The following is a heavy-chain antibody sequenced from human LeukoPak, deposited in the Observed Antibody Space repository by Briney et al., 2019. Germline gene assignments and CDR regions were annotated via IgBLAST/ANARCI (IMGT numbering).Heavy chain of an antibody. CDR2: ISGSGGST. Sequence: NPGGSLRISCAASGFTFSSYAMSRVRQAPGKGLEWVSAISGSGGSTYYADSVKGRFTISRDNSKNTLYLQMNSLRAEDTAVYYCARRLGSGSYDSYYFDYWGQGTLVTVSS. D-gene: IGHD3-10*01. CDR3: ARRLGSGSYDSYYFDY. CDR1: GFTFSSYA. J-gene: IGHJ4*02. V-gene: IGHV3-23*01.